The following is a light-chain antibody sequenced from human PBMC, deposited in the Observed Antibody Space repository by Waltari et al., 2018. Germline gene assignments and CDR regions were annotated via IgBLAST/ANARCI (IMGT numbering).Light chain of an antibody. J-gene: IGLJ2*01. V-gene: IGLV2-14*03. CDR3: SSYTTTNIVV. CDR1: SSDIGAYNF. CDR2: DVS. Sequence: QSALTQPAPVSGSPGQSITISCTVSSSDIGAYNFVSCYQQHPGKAPQLMIYDVSKRPSGVSNRFSGSKSGNTASLTIYGLQVEDEADYFCSSYTTTNIVVFGGGTELTVL.